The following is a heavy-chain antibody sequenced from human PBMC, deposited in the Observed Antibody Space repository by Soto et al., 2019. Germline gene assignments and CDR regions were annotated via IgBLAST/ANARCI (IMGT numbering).Heavy chain of an antibody. Sequence: EVQLVESGGGLVQPGGSLRLSCAASGFTFSTYWMHWVRQAPGKGLVWVSRINSDGISTIYADSVKGRFTISRDNAKNTLYLQMNSLRAEDTAVYYCAREGKGDVAFDIWGQGTMVTVSS. CDR3: AREGKGDVAFDI. D-gene: IGHD3-10*01. CDR1: GFTFSTYW. J-gene: IGHJ3*02. V-gene: IGHV3-74*01. CDR2: INSDGIST.